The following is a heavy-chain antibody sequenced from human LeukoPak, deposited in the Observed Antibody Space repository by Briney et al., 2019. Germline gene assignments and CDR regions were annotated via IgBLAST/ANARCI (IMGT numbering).Heavy chain of an antibody. CDR1: GFSPSTSGVG. J-gene: IGHJ4*02. Sequence: VPGPTLVKPTQTLTLTCTFSGFSPSTSGVGVGWIRQPPGKALEWLALIYWNDDKRYSPSLKSRLTITKDTSKNQVVLTMTNMDPVDTATYYCAHTPQTRSYHDYVWGSYRYFDHWGQGTLVTVSS. CDR3: AHTPQTRSYHDYVWGSYRYFDH. CDR2: IYWNDDK. D-gene: IGHD3-16*02. V-gene: IGHV2-5*01.